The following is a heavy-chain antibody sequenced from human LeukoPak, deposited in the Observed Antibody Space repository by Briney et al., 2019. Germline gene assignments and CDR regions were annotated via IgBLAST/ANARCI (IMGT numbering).Heavy chain of an antibody. CDR3: ASHGGIAAAGFDAFDI. Sequence: SETLSLTCTVSGGSISSYYWSWIRQPPGKGLEWIGYIYYSGSTNYNPSLKSRVTISVDTSKNQFSLKLSSVTAADTAVYYCASHGGIAAAGFDAFDIWGQGTMVTVSS. V-gene: IGHV4-59*13. CDR2: IYYSGST. CDR1: GGSISSYY. D-gene: IGHD6-13*01. J-gene: IGHJ3*02.